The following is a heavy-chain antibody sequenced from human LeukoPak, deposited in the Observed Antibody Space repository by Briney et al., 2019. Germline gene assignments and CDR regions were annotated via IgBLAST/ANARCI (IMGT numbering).Heavy chain of an antibody. CDR1: GGSIISYY. Sequence: SETLSLTCTVSGGSIISYYWSWIRQSPAKGLEWIGYIYYSGSTNYNPSLKSRVTISVDTSKNQFSLKLSSVTAADTAVYYCASAYDSSGYSYYYWGQGTLVTVSS. CDR2: IYYSGST. V-gene: IGHV4-59*01. CDR3: ASAYDSSGYSYYY. D-gene: IGHD3-22*01. J-gene: IGHJ4*02.